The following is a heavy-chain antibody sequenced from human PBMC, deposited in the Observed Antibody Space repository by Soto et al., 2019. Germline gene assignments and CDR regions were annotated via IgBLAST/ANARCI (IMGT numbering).Heavy chain of an antibody. J-gene: IGHJ5*02. D-gene: IGHD3-3*01. CDR1: GYTFTSYD. Sequence: SVKVSCKASGYTFTSYDINWVRQATGQGLEWMGGIIPIFGTTNYAQKFQGRVTITADESTSTAYMELSSLRSEDTAVYYCARGGRLRLLEWFDPWGRGTLVTVSS. V-gene: IGHV1-69*13. CDR2: IIPIFGTT. CDR3: ARGGRLRLLEWFDP.